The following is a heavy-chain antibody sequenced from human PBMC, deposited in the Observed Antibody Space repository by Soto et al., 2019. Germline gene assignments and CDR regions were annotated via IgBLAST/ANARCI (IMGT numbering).Heavy chain of an antibody. CDR2: INHSGST. J-gene: IGHJ4*02. CDR1: GGSFSGYY. V-gene: IGHV4-34*01. CDR3: ASGYGDHYFDY. D-gene: IGHD4-17*01. Sequence: PSETLSLTCAVYGGSFSGYYWSWIRQPPGKGLEWIGEINHSGSTNYNPSLKSRVTISVDTSKNQFSLKLSSVTAADTAVYYCASGYGDHYFDYWGQGTLVTVSS.